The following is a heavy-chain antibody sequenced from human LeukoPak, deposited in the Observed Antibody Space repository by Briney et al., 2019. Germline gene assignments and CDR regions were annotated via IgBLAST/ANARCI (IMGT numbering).Heavy chain of an antibody. CDR3: ARDSIDNWNDVGLDY. CDR2: ISSSSSYI. J-gene: IGHJ4*02. Sequence: GGSLRLSCAASGFTFSSYSMNWVRQAPGKGLEWVSSISSSSSYIYYTDSVKGRFTISRDNAKNSLYLQMNSLRAEDTAVYYCARDSIDNWNDVGLDYWGQGTLVTVSS. V-gene: IGHV3-21*01. D-gene: IGHD1-20*01. CDR1: GFTFSSYS.